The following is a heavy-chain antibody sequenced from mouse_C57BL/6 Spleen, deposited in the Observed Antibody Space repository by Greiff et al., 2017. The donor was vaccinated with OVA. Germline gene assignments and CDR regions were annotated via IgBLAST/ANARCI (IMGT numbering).Heavy chain of an antibody. J-gene: IGHJ2*01. D-gene: IGHD1-1*01. CDR3: AIPITTVVAEPGYFDY. Sequence: QVQLQQSGAELVKPGASVKVSCKASGYTFTSYWMHWVKQRPGQGLEWIGRIHPSDSDTNYNQKFKGKATLTVDTSSRTAYMQLSSLTSEDSAVYYCAIPITTVVAEPGYFDYWGQGTTLTVSS. CDR1: GYTFTSYW. CDR2: IHPSDSDT. V-gene: IGHV1-74*01.